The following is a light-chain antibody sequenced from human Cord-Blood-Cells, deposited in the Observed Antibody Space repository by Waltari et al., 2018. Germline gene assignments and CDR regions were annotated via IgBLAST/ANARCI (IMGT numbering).Light chain of an antibody. Sequence: QSALTQPRSVSGSPGQSVTISCTGTSSDVGGYNYVSWYQQHPGKAPKLMIYDVSKRPSGVPDRFSCPKSVHTASQVSSGRQSEDEADEYRCSYAGSYNWVVGGGTKLTVL. J-gene: IGLJ3*02. CDR1: SSDVGGYNY. CDR3: CSYAGSYNWV. CDR2: DVS. V-gene: IGLV2-11*01.